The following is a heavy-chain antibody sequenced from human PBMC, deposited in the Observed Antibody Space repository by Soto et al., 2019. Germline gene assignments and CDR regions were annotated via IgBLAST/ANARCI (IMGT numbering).Heavy chain of an antibody. CDR3: ARAHGDYVCFDY. V-gene: IGHV4-30-4*01. CDR2: IYYSGST. J-gene: IGHJ4*02. CDR1: GGSISSGDYY. Sequence: SETLSLTCTVSGGSISSGDYYWSWIRQPPGKGLEWIGYIYYSGSTYYNPSLKSRVTISVDTSKNQFSLKLSSVTAADTAVYYCARAHGDYVCFDYWGQGTLVTVSS. D-gene: IGHD4-17*01.